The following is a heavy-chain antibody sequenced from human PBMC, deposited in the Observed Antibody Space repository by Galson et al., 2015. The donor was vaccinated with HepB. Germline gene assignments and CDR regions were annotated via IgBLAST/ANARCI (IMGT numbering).Heavy chain of an antibody. CDR3: ARSHYYDSSPFDS. Sequence: SVKVSCKASGGAFDKYNFNWVRQAPGQGLEWMGKIIPVLDITKYAQKFQGRVTITADTSTSTAYMELSSLRSDDTALYCCARSHYYDSSPFDSWGQGTLVTVSS. V-gene: IGHV1-69*02. D-gene: IGHD3-22*01. J-gene: IGHJ4*02. CDR2: IIPVLDIT. CDR1: GGAFDKYN.